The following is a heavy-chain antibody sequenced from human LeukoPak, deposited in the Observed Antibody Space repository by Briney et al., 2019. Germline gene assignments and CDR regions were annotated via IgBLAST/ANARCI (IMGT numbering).Heavy chain of an antibody. D-gene: IGHD5-18*01. V-gene: IGHV3-21*01. J-gene: IGHJ6*02. Sequence: PGGSLRLSCAASGFTFSSYAMSWVRQAPGKGLEWVSSISSSSSYIYYADSVKGRFTISRDDAKNSLYLRMNSLRAEDTAVYYCARDGGRIQLWLYEAHYGMDVWGQGTTVTVSS. CDR2: ISSSSSYI. CDR3: ARDGGRIQLWLYEAHYGMDV. CDR1: GFTFSSYA.